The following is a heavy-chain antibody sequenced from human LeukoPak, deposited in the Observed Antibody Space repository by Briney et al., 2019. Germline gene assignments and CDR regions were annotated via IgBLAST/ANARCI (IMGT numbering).Heavy chain of an antibody. CDR2: INHSGST. J-gene: IGHJ5*02. D-gene: IGHD3-3*01. CDR1: GGSFSGYY. V-gene: IGHV4-34*01. CDR3: ARAAYYDFWSGYYQNWFDP. Sequence: SETLSLTCAVYGGSFSGYYWSWIRQPPGKGLEWIGEINHSGSTNYNPSLKSRVTISVDTSKNQFSLKLSSVTAADTAVYYCARAAYYDFWSGYYQNWFDPWGQGTLVTVSS.